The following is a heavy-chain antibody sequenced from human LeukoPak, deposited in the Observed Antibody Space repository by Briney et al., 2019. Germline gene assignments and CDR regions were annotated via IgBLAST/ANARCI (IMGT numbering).Heavy chain of an antibody. CDR3: ASYDYGAIESGGLY. Sequence: TGGSLRLSCAASGFTISTCWMSWVRQAPGKGLEWVANIKQDGSDKYYVDSVKGRFTISRDNAKNSLYLQMNSLRSKDAAGYYCASYDYGAIESGGLYWRQGPLVTVSS. CDR2: IKQDGSDK. CDR1: GFTISTCW. D-gene: IGHD4-17*01. V-gene: IGHV3-7*01. J-gene: IGHJ1*01.